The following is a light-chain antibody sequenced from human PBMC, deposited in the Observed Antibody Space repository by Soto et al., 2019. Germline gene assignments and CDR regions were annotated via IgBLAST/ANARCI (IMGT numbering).Light chain of an antibody. CDR1: SGSIASNY. Sequence: NFMLTQPHSVSESPGKTVIISCTRSSGSIASNYVQWYQQRPGSSPPTVIYEDNQRPSGVPARFSGSIDSSSNSASLTISGLETEDEADYFCQSYDATNQVFGGGTKLTVL. V-gene: IGLV6-57*01. J-gene: IGLJ3*02. CDR3: QSYDATNQV. CDR2: EDN.